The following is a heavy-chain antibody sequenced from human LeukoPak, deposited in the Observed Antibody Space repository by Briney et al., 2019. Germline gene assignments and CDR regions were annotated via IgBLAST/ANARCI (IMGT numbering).Heavy chain of an antibody. CDR1: GFTFSTYG. D-gene: IGHD2-2*01. Sequence: TGGSLRLSCAASGFTFSTYGMHWVRQAPGKGLEWVAFIRYDGSNQYYADSVKGRFTVSRDNSKSTLYLQMNSLRPGDTAVYYCAKDRCSSSSCWFDYWGQGTLVTVSS. J-gene: IGHJ4*02. CDR2: IRYDGSNQ. V-gene: IGHV3-30*02. CDR3: AKDRCSSSSCWFDY.